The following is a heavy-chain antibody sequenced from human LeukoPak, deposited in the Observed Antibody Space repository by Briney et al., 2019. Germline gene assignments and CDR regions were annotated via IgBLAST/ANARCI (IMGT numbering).Heavy chain of an antibody. CDR1: DYIFTSYG. V-gene: IGHV1-2*02. J-gene: IGHJ3*02. CDR2: INPNSGGT. Sequence: ASVKVSCKGSDYIFTSYGNSWVRQAPGQGLEWMGGINPNSGGTNYAQKFQGRVTMTRDTSISTAYMELSRLRSDDTAVYYCAREHLGSGYDQRDAFDIWGQGTLVTVSS. D-gene: IGHD5-12*01. CDR3: AREHLGSGYDQRDAFDI.